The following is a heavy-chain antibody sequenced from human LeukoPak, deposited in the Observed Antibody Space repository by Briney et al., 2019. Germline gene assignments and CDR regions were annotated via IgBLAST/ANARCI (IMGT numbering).Heavy chain of an antibody. V-gene: IGHV3-23*01. J-gene: IGHJ4*02. Sequence: PRGSLRLSCAASGFTFSSYALTWVRPTPAKGLEWVSGISGSGAGTFYADSVQGRFTISRDKYKNTLYLQMNSLSAEDTAVYYYAKDLVHGTGDGWAGDYFDYWGQGTVVTVSS. D-gene: IGHD3/OR15-3a*01. CDR2: ISGSGAGT. CDR3: AKDLVHGTGDGWAGDYFDY. CDR1: GFTFSSYA.